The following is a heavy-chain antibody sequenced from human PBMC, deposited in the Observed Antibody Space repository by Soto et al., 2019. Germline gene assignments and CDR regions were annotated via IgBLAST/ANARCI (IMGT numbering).Heavy chain of an antibody. V-gene: IGHV3-23*01. CDR1: GFTFSSYA. CDR2: MSGSGVST. J-gene: IGHJ4*02. CDR3: AKTHYYESSGYEGVDY. D-gene: IGHD3-22*01. Sequence: GGSLRLSCAASGFTFSSYAMSWVRQAPGKGLEWVSAMSGSGVSTYYADSVKGRFTIARDNSKNTLYLQMNSMRAEDTAVYYCAKTHYYESSGYEGVDYWGQGTLVTVSS.